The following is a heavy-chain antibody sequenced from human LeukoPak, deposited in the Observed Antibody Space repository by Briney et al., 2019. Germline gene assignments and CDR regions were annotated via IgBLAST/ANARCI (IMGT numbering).Heavy chain of an antibody. CDR2: IYSGGST. CDR1: GFTVSSNY. D-gene: IGHD3-10*01. CDR3: ARGIWFGELSTFDY. Sequence: GGSLRLSCAASGFTVSSNYMSWVRQAPGKGLEWVSVIYSGGSTYYADSVKRRFTISRDNSKNTLYLQMNSLRAEDTAVYYCARGIWFGELSTFDYWGQGTLVTVSS. V-gene: IGHV3-53*01. J-gene: IGHJ4*02.